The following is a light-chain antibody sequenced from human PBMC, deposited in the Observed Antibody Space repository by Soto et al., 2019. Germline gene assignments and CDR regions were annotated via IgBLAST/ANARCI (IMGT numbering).Light chain of an antibody. J-gene: IGLJ3*02. CDR2: GVS. CDR1: SSDVGSYNY. Sequence: QPASVSGSPGQSITISCTGTSSDVGSYNYVSWYQQHPGKAPKLIIYGVSNRPSGVSNRFSGSKSGNTASLTISGLQAEDEADYYCTSYTSSSTLRVFGGGTKVTVL. V-gene: IGLV2-14*01. CDR3: TSYTSSSTLRV.